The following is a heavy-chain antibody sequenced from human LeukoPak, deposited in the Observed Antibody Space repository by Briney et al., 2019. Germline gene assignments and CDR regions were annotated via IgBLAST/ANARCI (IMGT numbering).Heavy chain of an antibody. V-gene: IGHV3-21*01. CDR2: ISSSSSYI. CDR1: GFTFRSYS. Sequence: GGSLRLSCAASGFTFRSYSMNWVRQAPGKGLEWVSSISSSSSYIYYADSVKGRFTISRDNAKNSLYLQMNSLRAEDTAVYYCARENTVTTWGDAFDIWGQGTMVTVSS. J-gene: IGHJ3*02. CDR3: ARENTVTTWGDAFDI. D-gene: IGHD4-17*01.